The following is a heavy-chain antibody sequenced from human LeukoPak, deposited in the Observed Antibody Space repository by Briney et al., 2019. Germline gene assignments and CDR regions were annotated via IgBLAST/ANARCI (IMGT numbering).Heavy chain of an antibody. CDR1: GYTFTSYG. CDR3: ARDLIPYGDLNYFDY. V-gene: IGHV1-18*01. CDR2: ISAYNGNS. J-gene: IGHJ4*02. Sequence: GASVKVSCKASGYTFTSYGISWVRQAPGQGLEWMGWISAYNGNSNYAQKLQGRVTMTTDTSTSTAYMELRSLRSGDTAVYYCARDLIPYGDLNYFDYWGQGTLVTVSS. D-gene: IGHD4-17*01.